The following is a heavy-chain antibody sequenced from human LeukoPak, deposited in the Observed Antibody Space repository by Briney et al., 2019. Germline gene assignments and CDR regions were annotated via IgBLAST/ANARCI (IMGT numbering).Heavy chain of an antibody. D-gene: IGHD1-1*01. CDR1: GDSISPYY. CDR3: ARDKVPGDY. Sequence: SETLSLTCTVSGDSISPYYWNWIRQPPGKGLEWIGYIYYSGGADYNPALKSRVTISIDTSKNQFSLKLGSVTAADTAVYFCARDKVPGDYWGQGTLVTVSS. V-gene: IGHV4-59*01. CDR2: IYYSGGA. J-gene: IGHJ4*02.